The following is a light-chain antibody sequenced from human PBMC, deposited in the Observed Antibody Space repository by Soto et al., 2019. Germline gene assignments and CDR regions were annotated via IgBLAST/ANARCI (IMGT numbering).Light chain of an antibody. Sequence: DIVLTQSPATLSLSPGNRVTLSCRASQSVSSTYLAWYQQKPGQAPRLLIYGASTRATGIPDRFSGSGSGTDFTLTISRLEPEDFALYYCQQYGSSPTTFGQGTKVDI. CDR1: QSVSSTY. J-gene: IGKJ1*01. V-gene: IGKV3-20*01. CDR2: GAS. CDR3: QQYGSSPTT.